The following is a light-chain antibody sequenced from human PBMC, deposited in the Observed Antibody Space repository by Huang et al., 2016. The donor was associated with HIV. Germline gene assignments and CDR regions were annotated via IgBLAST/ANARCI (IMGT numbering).Light chain of an antibody. Sequence: IVLTQSPGTLSLSPGERASLSCRASQIFTSYYLYWFQQKPGQAPRLLIYATSSRATGSPDRVSGSGSGTDCTLTINRLEPEDSAVYYCQQYGSSPPYTFGQGTRLEIK. V-gene: IGKV3-20*01. CDR3: QQYGSSPPYT. CDR1: QIFTSYY. J-gene: IGKJ2*01. CDR2: ATS.